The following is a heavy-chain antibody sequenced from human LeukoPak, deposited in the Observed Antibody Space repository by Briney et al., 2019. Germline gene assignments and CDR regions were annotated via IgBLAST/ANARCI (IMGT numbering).Heavy chain of an antibody. CDR3: AKEKDSSTWPPIWDY. D-gene: IGHD6-13*01. CDR1: GFTFSSYG. V-gene: IGHV3-23*01. J-gene: IGHJ4*02. Sequence: GGSLRLSCAASGFTFSSYGMSWVRQAPGKGLEWVSGISGSGGSTYYADSVKGRFTISRDNSKNTLYLQMNSLRAEDTAVYYCAKEKDSSTWPPIWDYWGQGTLVTVSS. CDR2: ISGSGGST.